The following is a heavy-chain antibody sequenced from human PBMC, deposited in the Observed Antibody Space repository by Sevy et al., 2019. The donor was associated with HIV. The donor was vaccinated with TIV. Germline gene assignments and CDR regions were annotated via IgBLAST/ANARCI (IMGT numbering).Heavy chain of an antibody. V-gene: IGHV3-64D*06. CDR2: ISSNGGST. Sequence: GGSLRLSCSASGFTFSSYAMHWVRQAPGKGLEYVSAISSNGGSTYYADSVKGRFTISRDNSKNTLYLQMSSLRAEDTAVYYCVKGYYDSWSGYYTAYYYYGMDVWGQGTTVTVSS. D-gene: IGHD3-3*01. CDR1: GFTFSSYA. J-gene: IGHJ6*02. CDR3: VKGYYDSWSGYYTAYYYYGMDV.